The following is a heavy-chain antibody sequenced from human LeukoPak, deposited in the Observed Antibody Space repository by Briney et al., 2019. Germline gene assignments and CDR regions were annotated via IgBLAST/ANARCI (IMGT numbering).Heavy chain of an antibody. CDR2: IAYDGSRA. CDR3: TRHNNDHFDY. CDR1: GFTFGGYG. D-gene: IGHD1-1*01. Sequence: PGRSLRLSCAGSGFTFGGYGMHWFRQTPGKGLEWVAVIAYDGSRAFYADSVKDRFTISRDNSKNTMSVQMDDLRAEDTAVYYCTRHNNDHFDYWGQGTLVTVSS. J-gene: IGHJ4*02. V-gene: IGHV3-33*01.